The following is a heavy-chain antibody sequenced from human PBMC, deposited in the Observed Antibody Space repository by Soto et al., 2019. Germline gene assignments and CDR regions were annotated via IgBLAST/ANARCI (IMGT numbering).Heavy chain of an antibody. CDR1: GFTFSSYV. CDR2: ISGSGGAT. V-gene: IGHV3-23*01. J-gene: IGHJ6*02. D-gene: IGHD2-21*02. Sequence: EVQLLESGGGLVQPGGSLRLSCAASGFTFSSYVMSWVRQAPGKGLEGVSSISGSGGATYYTDSVKGRFTISRDNSEDTLYLQMNSLRAGDTAVYYCASGGYWVYYGMDVWGQGTTVTISS. CDR3: ASGGYWVYYGMDV.